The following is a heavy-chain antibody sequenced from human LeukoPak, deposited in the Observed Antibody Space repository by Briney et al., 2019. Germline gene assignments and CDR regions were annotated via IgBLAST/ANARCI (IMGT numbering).Heavy chain of an antibody. CDR1: GFTFSSYG. J-gene: IGHJ4*02. CDR3: AREHGYSSSWYLSYYFDY. CDR2: IWYDGSNK. D-gene: IGHD6-13*01. V-gene: IGHV3-33*01. Sequence: GGSLRLSCAASGFTFSSYGMHWVRQAPGKGLEWVAVIWYDGSNKYYADSVKGRFTISRDNSKNTLYLQMNSLRAEDTAVYYCAREHGYSSSWYLSYYFDYWGQGTLVTVSS.